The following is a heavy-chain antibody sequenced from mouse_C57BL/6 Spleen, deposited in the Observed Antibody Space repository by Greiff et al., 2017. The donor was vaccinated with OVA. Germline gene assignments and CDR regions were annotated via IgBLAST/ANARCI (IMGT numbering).Heavy chain of an antibody. Sequence: DVKLVESEGGLVQPGSSMKLSCTASGFTFSDYYMAWVRQVPEKGLEWVANINYDGSSTYYLDSLKSRFIISRDNAKNILYLQMSSLKSEDTATYYCAREGRFLDYWGQGTTLTVSS. CDR1: GFTFSDYY. J-gene: IGHJ2*01. V-gene: IGHV5-16*01. CDR3: AREGRFLDY. CDR2: INYDGSST.